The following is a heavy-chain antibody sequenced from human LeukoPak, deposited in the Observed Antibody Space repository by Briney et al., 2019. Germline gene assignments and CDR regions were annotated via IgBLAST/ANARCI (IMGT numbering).Heavy chain of an antibody. Sequence: GASVKVSCKASGYTFTSYGISWVRQAPGQGLEWMGWISAYNGNTNYAQKLQGRVTMTTDTSTSTAYMELGSLRSDDTAVYYCARDTRMLGYCSGGSCYFRYWGQGTLVTVSS. CDR2: ISAYNGNT. CDR1: GYTFTSYG. D-gene: IGHD2-15*01. CDR3: ARDTRMLGYCSGGSCYFRY. V-gene: IGHV1-18*01. J-gene: IGHJ4*02.